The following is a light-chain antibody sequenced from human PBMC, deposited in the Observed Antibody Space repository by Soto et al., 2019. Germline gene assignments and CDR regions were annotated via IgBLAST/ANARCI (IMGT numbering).Light chain of an antibody. V-gene: IGKV3-11*01. CDR1: QSVSSY. CDR3: QQRSNWPPAT. CDR2: DAS. Sequence: EIVLTQSPGTLSLSPGERAPLSCRASQSVSSYLAWYQQKPGQAPRLLIYDASNRATGIPARFSGSGSGTDFTLTISSLEPEDFAVYYCQQRSNWPPATFGGGTKVDIK. J-gene: IGKJ4*01.